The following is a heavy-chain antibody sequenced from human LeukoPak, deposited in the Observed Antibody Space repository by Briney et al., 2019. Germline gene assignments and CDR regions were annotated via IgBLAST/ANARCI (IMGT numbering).Heavy chain of an antibody. D-gene: IGHD4-17*01. CDR3: AKDSATVTTHDAFDI. CDR2: IRYDGSNK. V-gene: IGHV3-30*02. Sequence: PGGSLRLSCAASGFTFSSYGMHWVRQAPGKGLEWVAFIRYDGSNKYYADSVKGRFTISRDNSKNTLYLQMNSLRAEDTAVYYCAKDSATVTTHDAFDIWGQGTMVTVSS. J-gene: IGHJ3*02. CDR1: GFTFSSYG.